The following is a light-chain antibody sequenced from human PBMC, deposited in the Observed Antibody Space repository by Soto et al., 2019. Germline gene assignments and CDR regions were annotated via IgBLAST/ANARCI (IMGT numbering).Light chain of an antibody. CDR3: QQSFSTPIT. CDR1: QSISSW. CDR2: KAS. Sequence: DIQMTQSPSILSASVGDRVTITCRASQSISSWLAWYQQKPGKAPNLLIHKASHLESGVPSRFSGSGSGTDFTLTITSLQPEDFATYYCQQSFSTPITFGQATRWRL. V-gene: IGKV1-5*03. J-gene: IGKJ5*01.